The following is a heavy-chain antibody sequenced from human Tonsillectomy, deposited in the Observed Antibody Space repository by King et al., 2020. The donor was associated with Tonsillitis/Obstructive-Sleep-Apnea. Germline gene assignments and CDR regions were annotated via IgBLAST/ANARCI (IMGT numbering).Heavy chain of an antibody. CDR1: GGSFNYYF. D-gene: IGHD3-3*02. Sequence: VQLQQWGAGLLKPSETLSLTCGVYGGSFNYYFWTWIRQPPGKGLEWIGEINHRGSTYYNPSLKSRVTISVDTAKNKVSMKVSTVNAADTAVYYCARGIPIFGVIITGSYSYMDAWGKGTTVTVSS. CDR3: ARGIPIFGVIITGSYSYMDA. V-gene: IGHV4-34*01. CDR2: INHRGST. J-gene: IGHJ6*03.